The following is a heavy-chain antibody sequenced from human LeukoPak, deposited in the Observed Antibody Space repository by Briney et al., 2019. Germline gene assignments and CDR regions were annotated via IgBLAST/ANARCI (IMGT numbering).Heavy chain of an antibody. CDR2: VYSGGST. Sequence: GGSLRLSCAASGFTVSSNYMSWVRQAPGKGLEWVSVVYSGGSTYYADSVKGRFTISSGNSKNTLYLQMNSLRAEDTAVYYCARANDGYNRGAIDYWGQGTLVTVSS. CDR1: GFTVSSNY. V-gene: IGHV3-53*01. D-gene: IGHD5-24*01. CDR3: ARANDGYNRGAIDY. J-gene: IGHJ4*02.